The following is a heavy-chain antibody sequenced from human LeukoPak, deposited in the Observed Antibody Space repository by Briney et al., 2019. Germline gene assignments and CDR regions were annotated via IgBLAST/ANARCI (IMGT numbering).Heavy chain of an antibody. CDR2: IFHSGST. CDR3: ARSGPEWYYGSGYAFDI. V-gene: IGHV4-38-2*01. Sequence: PSETLSLTCAVSGYSISSGYYWGWIRQPPGKGLGWIGSIFHSGSTYYNPSLKSRVTISVDTSKNQFSLKLSSVTAADTAVYYCARSGPEWYYGSGYAFDIWGQGTMVTVSS. CDR1: GYSISSGYY. J-gene: IGHJ3*02. D-gene: IGHD3-10*01.